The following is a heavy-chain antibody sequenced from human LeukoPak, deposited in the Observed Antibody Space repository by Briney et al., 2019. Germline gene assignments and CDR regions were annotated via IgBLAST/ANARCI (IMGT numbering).Heavy chain of an antibody. V-gene: IGHV3-74*01. CDR1: GFTFGKYW. D-gene: IGHD2-15*01. Sequence: GGSLRLSCVASGFTFGKYWMSWVRQAPGKGLVWVSRINSDGSSTSYADSVKGRFTISRDNAKNTLYLQMNSLRAEDTAVYYCARGPYWFDYWGQGTLVTVSS. CDR3: ARGPYWFDY. J-gene: IGHJ4*02. CDR2: INSDGSST.